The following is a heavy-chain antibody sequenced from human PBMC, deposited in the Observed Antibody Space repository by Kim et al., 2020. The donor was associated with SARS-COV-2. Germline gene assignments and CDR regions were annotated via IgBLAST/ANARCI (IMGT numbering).Heavy chain of an antibody. J-gene: IGHJ4*02. CDR1: GGTFSSYA. CDR2: IITIFVTA. Sequence: SVKVSCKASGGTFSSYAISWVRQAPGKGLEWMGGIITIFVTANYAQKFQGRVTITADESTSTAYMELSSLRSEDTAVYYCARGEATGKFDYWGQGTLVTVSS. CDR3: ARGEATGKFDY. D-gene: IGHD1-1*01. V-gene: IGHV1-69*13.